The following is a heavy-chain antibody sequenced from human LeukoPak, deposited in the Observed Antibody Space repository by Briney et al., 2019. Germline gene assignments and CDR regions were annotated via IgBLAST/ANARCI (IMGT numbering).Heavy chain of an antibody. Sequence: SETLSLTCTVSGGSISSYYWSWIRQPPGKGLEWIGYIYYSGSANYNPSLKSRVTISVDTSKNQFSLKLSSVTAADTAVYYCARHPSYYYDSSGGDYFDYWGQGTLVTVSS. V-gene: IGHV4-59*08. CDR3: ARHPSYYYDSSGGDYFDY. J-gene: IGHJ4*02. CDR1: GGSISSYY. D-gene: IGHD3-22*01. CDR2: IYYSGSA.